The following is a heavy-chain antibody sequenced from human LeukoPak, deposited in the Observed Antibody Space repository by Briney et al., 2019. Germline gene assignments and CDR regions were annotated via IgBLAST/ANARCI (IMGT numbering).Heavy chain of an antibody. J-gene: IGHJ4*02. V-gene: IGHV3-30-3*01. CDR1: GFTFSSYA. Sequence: PGGSLRLSCAASGFTFSSYAMHWVRQAPGKGLEWVAVISYDGSNKYYADSVKGRFTISRDNSKNTLYLQMNSLRAEDTAVYYCARGRELKGHSFDYWGQGTLVTVSS. D-gene: IGHD1-26*01. CDR3: ARGRELKGHSFDY. CDR2: ISYDGSNK.